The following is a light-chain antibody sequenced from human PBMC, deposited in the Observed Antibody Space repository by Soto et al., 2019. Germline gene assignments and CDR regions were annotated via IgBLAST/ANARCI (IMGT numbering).Light chain of an antibody. CDR2: DDN. Sequence: QSVLTQPPSVSAAPGQKVTISCSGSSSNIGSNYVSWYQHLPGTAPKLLVFDDNKRPSRIPDRFAVSKSGTSATLGIAGLQTGDEADYYCATWDNMLSAVLFGGGTKLTVL. CDR1: SSNIGSNY. V-gene: IGLV1-51*01. J-gene: IGLJ2*01. CDR3: ATWDNMLSAVL.